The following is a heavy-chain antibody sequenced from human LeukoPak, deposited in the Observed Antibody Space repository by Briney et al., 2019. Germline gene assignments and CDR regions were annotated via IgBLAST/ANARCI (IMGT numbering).Heavy chain of an antibody. CDR3: ARPREQWLGNDAFDI. V-gene: IGHV4-59*08. CDR2: IYYSGTT. J-gene: IGHJ3*02. Sequence: SETLSLTCAVSGDSISSWYWSWIRQPPGKGLQWIGYIYYSGTTYYNPSLKSRVSISFDTSKNQFSLKLSSVTAADSAVYYCARPREQWLGNDAFDIWGQGTMVTVSS. CDR1: GDSISSWY. D-gene: IGHD6-19*01.